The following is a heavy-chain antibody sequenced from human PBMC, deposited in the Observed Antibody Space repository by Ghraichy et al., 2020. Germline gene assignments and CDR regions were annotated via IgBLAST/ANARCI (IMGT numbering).Heavy chain of an antibody. CDR1: GGTFSSYA. CDR2: IIPIFGTA. D-gene: IGHD2-21*01. J-gene: IGHJ4*02. Sequence: SVKVSCKASGGTFSSYAISWVRQAPGQGLEWMGGIIPIFGTANYAQKFQGRVTITADKSTSTAYMELSSLRSEDTAVYYCAGGDRDWQKDYWGQGTLVTVSS. CDR3: AGGDRDWQKDY. V-gene: IGHV1-69*06.